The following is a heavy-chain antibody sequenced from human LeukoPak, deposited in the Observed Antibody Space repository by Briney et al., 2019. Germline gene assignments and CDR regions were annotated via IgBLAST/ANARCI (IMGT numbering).Heavy chain of an antibody. CDR2: ISGSGGST. V-gene: IGHV3-23*01. J-gene: IGHJ5*02. CDR3: AKAPTSVVPAAANWFDP. Sequence: GGSLRLSCAASGFTFSSYSMNWVRQAPGKGLEWVSAISGSGGSTYYADSVKGRFTISRDNSKNTLYLQMNSLRAEDTAVYYCAKAPTSVVPAAANWFDPWGQGTLVTVSS. CDR1: GFTFSSYS. D-gene: IGHD2-2*01.